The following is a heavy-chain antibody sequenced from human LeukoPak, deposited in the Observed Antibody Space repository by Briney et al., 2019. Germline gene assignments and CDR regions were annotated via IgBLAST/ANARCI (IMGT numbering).Heavy chain of an antibody. CDR1: GFTFSSYW. J-gene: IGHJ4*02. Sequence: GGSLRLSCAASGFTFSSYWMSWVRQAPGKGLEWVANIKQDGSVKYYVDSVKGRSTISRDNARNSVYLQMNSLRAEDTAVYYCARIGYRSSSFDYWGQGTLVTVSS. V-gene: IGHV3-7*01. D-gene: IGHD6-13*01. CDR3: ARIGYRSSSFDY. CDR2: IKQDGSVK.